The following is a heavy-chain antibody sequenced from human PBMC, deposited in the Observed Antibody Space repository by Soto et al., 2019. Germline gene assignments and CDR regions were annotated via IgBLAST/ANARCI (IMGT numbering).Heavy chain of an antibody. CDR1: GFTFSSYA. CDR3: AKGGEGYCSGTSCLYHMDA. J-gene: IGHJ6*03. CDR2: ISDSGST. Sequence: VQLLESGGGLVQPGGSRRLSCAASGFTFSSYAMSWVRQAPGKGLEWVSTISDSGSTYYADAVKGRFTISRDISKNTLDVQMSSLRAEDTAVSYCAKGGEGYCSGTSCLYHMDAWGKGTTVTFSS. D-gene: IGHD2-15*01. V-gene: IGHV3-23*01.